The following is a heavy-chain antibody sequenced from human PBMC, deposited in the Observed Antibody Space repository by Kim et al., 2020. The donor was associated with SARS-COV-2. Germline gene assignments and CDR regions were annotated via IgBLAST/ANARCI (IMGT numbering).Heavy chain of an antibody. Sequence: GGSLRLSCAASGFTFDDYAMHWVRQAPGKGLEWVSGISWNSGSIGYADSVKGRFTISRDNAKNSLYLQMNSLRAEDTALYYCAKDIFYDTPGGWFDPWGQGTLVTVSS. V-gene: IGHV3-9*01. J-gene: IGHJ5*02. CDR1: GFTFDDYA. D-gene: IGHD3-9*01. CDR2: ISWNSGSI. CDR3: AKDIFYDTPGGWFDP.